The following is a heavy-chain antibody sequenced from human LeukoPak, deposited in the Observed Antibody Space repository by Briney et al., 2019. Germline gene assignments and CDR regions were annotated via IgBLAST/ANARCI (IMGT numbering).Heavy chain of an antibody. J-gene: IGHJ5*02. D-gene: IGHD5-18*01. Sequence: SETLSLTCAVYGGSFSGYYWSWIRQPPGKGVEWIGEINHSGTTNYNPSLKSRVTISVHTSKTQFSLQLSSVTAADPAVYYCARVTGSSAMVKRLGVGWFDPWGQGTLVTVSS. CDR1: GGSFSGYY. V-gene: IGHV4-34*01. CDR3: ARVTGSSAMVKRLGVGWFDP. CDR2: INHSGTT.